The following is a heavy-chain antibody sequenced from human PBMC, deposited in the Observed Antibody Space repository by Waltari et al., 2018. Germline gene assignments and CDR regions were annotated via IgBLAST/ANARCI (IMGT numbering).Heavy chain of an antibody. V-gene: IGHV5-51*01. CDR1: GFTVSSHY. J-gene: IGHJ2*01. CDR3: ARRLHSAWYFDL. Sequence: EVQLVESGGGLIQPGGSLRLSCAASGFTVSSHYLSWARQAPGKGLEWMGIIYPGDSDTRYSPSFQGQVTISADKSISTAYLQWSSLKASDTAMYYCARRLHSAWYFDLWGRGTLVTVSS. CDR2: IYPGDSDT. D-gene: IGHD2-15*01.